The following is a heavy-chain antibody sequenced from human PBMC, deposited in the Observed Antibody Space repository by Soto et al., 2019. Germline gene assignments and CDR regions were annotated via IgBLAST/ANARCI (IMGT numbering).Heavy chain of an antibody. D-gene: IGHD2-15*01. CDR1: GFVLSAIA. CDR2: ISFDGKKS. Sequence: QVQLVESGGGVVRPGGSWDLSCAASGFVLSAIALHWFRQPPGKGLEWVAVISFDGKKSYYADSVKGRFAISRDTSQNTVVLQMNSLRPADTAVYYCARPAYCRGGSCYTGPKYFQHWGQGALVTVSS. V-gene: IGHV3-30*09. CDR3: ARPAYCRGGSCYTGPKYFQH. J-gene: IGHJ1*01.